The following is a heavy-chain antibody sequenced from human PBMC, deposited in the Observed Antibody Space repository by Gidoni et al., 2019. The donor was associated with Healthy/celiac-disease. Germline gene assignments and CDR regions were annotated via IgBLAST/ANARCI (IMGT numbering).Heavy chain of an antibody. Sequence: QVQLVQSGAEVKKPGSSVKVSCKASGGTFSSYTISWVRQAPGQGLEWMGRIIPILGIANYAQKVQGRVTITADKSTSTAYMELSSLRSEDTAVYYCAREGLEQLVLPFDYWGQGTLVTVSS. V-gene: IGHV1-69*08. CDR3: AREGLEQLVLPFDY. D-gene: IGHD6-6*01. CDR2: IIPILGIA. J-gene: IGHJ4*02. CDR1: GGTFSSYT.